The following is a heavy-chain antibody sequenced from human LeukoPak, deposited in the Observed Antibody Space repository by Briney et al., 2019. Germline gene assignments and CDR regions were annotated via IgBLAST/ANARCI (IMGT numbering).Heavy chain of an antibody. CDR1: GFTFSNVW. V-gene: IGHV3-15*01. CDR2: IRSKINGGTT. Sequence: KSGGSLRLSCVASGFTFSNVWMAWVRQAPGKGLVWVGRIRSKINGGTTDYAAPVKGRITISRDDSKRTLYLQMNSLKIEDTAVYYCTTDLPPWGQGTLVTVSS. CDR3: TTDLPP. J-gene: IGHJ5*02.